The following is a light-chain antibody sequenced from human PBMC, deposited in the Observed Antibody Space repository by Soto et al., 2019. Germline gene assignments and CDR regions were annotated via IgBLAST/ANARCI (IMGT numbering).Light chain of an antibody. V-gene: IGKV4-1*01. CDR1: QSVLSSSNNKNY. CDR2: WAS. J-gene: IGKJ2*01. Sequence: DIVMTQSPDSLAVSLGERATINCKSSQSVLSSSNNKNYLAWYQQKPGQPPKLLIYWASTRESGVPDRFSGSGSGTDFTLTISSRQDEDVAVYYCQQYYSTPPYTFGQGTKLEIK. CDR3: QQYYSTPPYT.